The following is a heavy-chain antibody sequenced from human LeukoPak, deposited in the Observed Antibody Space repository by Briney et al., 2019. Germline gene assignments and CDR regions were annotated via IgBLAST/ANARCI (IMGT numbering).Heavy chain of an antibody. J-gene: IGHJ4*02. CDR3: ASSTTVTTDPLGY. Sequence: ASVKVSRKASGYTFASYYMHWVRQAPGQGLEWMGIINPSGGSTSYAQKFQGRVTMTRDTSTSTVYMELSSLRSEDTAVYYCASSTTVTTDPLGYWGQGTLVTVSS. D-gene: IGHD4-17*01. CDR1: GYTFASYY. CDR2: INPSGGST. V-gene: IGHV1-46*01.